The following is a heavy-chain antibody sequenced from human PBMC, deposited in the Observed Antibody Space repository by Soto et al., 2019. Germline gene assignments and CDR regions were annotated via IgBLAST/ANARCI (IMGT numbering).Heavy chain of an antibody. CDR3: ARDLASATGTFDY. Sequence: EVHLVESGGGLVKPGGSLRLSCAGSGFTFSGYSMNWVRQAPGKGLEWVSSISSSSNNMYYADSVKGRFTMSRDNAKNSLYLQMNSLRVNDTAVYYCARDLASATGTFDYWGQGTLVTVSS. CDR2: ISSSSNNM. CDR1: GFTFSGYS. J-gene: IGHJ4*02. D-gene: IGHD1-1*01. V-gene: IGHV3-21*01.